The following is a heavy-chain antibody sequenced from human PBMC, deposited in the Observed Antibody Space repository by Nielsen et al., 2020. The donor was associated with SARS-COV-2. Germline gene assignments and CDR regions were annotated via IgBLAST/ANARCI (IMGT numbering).Heavy chain of an antibody. CDR3: ARRCTSCYVYGMDV. V-gene: IGHV3-74*01. CDR2: INSDGSST. J-gene: IGHJ6*02. CDR1: GFTFSSYW. D-gene: IGHD2-2*01. Sequence: GESLKISCAASGFTFSSYWMHWVRQAPGKGLVWVSRINSDGSSTSYADSVKGRFTISRDNAKNTLYLQMNSLRAEDTAVYYCARRCTSCYVYGMDVWGQGTTVTVSS.